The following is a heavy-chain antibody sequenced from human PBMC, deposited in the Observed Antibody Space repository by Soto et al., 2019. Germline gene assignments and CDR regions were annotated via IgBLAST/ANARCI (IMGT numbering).Heavy chain of an antibody. V-gene: IGHV1-69*01. Sequence: QVQLVQSGAEVKKPGSSVKVSCKASGGTFSSYAISWVRQAPGQGLEWMGGIIPIFGTANYAQKFQGRVTITADESTSTAYMELSSLRSEDTVVYYCARVRITFGGVITYNWFDPWGQGTLVTVSS. D-gene: IGHD3-16*02. CDR1: GGTFSSYA. CDR2: IIPIFGTA. CDR3: ARVRITFGGVITYNWFDP. J-gene: IGHJ5*02.